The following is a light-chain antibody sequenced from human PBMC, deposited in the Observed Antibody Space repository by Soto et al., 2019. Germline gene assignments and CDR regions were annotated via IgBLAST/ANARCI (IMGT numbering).Light chain of an antibody. J-gene: IGKJ2*01. CDR1: QSVSSSY. CDR3: QQYCSSPYT. CDR2: DAS. Sequence: DIELTQSPGTLSLSPGERATISCRASQSVSSSYLAWYQQKPGQAPRLLIYDASSRATGIPDRFSGSGSGTDFTLTISRLEPEDFAVYYCQQYCSSPYTFGQGTKLEIK. V-gene: IGKV3-20*01.